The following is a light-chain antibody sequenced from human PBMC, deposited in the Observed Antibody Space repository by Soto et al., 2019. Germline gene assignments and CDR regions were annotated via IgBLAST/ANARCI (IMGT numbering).Light chain of an antibody. J-gene: IGKJ1*01. CDR2: DAS. Sequence: DIQMTQSLSTLSASVGDRVTITCRASQSISAEVAWYQQKPGTAPKLLIYDASILNGGVPSRFSGSGSKTEFTLIISSLHPDDFATYYCQQYDSYPRTFGPGTKVDIK. CDR1: QSISAE. CDR3: QQYDSYPRT. V-gene: IGKV1-5*01.